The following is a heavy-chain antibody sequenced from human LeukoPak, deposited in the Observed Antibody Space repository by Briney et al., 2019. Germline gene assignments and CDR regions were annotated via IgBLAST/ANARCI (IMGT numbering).Heavy chain of an antibody. D-gene: IGHD5-12*01. CDR2: IEKDGDER. J-gene: IGHJ4*02. V-gene: IGHV3-7*01. CDR3: ARDIPSGFYTPDY. CDR1: GFTFSDYW. Sequence: PGGSLRLSCVASGFTFSDYWMSWVRQAPGMGREWVANIEKDGDERNYVDSVKGRFTISRDNAKSSLYLQMNALRDEDTAVYYCARDIPSGFYTPDYWGQGTLVTVSS.